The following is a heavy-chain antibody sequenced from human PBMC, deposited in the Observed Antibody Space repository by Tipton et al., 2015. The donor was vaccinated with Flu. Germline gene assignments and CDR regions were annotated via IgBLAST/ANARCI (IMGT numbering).Heavy chain of an antibody. V-gene: IGHV4-39*07. CDR2: NYYSGST. CDR1: GGSISSRSYY. J-gene: IGHJ6*02. Sequence: TLSLTCTVSGGSISSRSYYWGWIRQPPGKGLEWIGINYYSGSTYYNPSLKSRVTISVDTSKNQFSLKLSSVTAADTAVYYCASGRGGGSGSAPRYYYGMDVWGQGPTVTVSS. D-gene: IGHD3-10*01. CDR3: ASGRGGGSGSAPRYYYGMDV.